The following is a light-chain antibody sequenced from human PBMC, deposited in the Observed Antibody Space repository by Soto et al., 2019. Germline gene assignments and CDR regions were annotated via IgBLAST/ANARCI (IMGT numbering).Light chain of an antibody. CDR2: DDI. CDR3: QVWDSSSDHYVV. V-gene: IGLV3-21*02. Sequence: SYELTQPPSVSVAPGQTARITCGGTNIGSKSVHWYQQKPGQSPVLVVYDDIDRPSGIPERFSGSNSGNTATLTISRVEAGDEADYYCQVWDSSSDHYVVFGGGTKLTVL. J-gene: IGLJ2*01. CDR1: NIGSKS.